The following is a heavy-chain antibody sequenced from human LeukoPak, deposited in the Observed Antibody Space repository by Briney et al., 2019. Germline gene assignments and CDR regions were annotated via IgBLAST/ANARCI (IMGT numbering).Heavy chain of an antibody. CDR3: ARHFDSGDYVENPIDY. CDR2: IFSLGST. V-gene: IGHV3-66*02. J-gene: IGHJ4*02. D-gene: IGHD3-22*01. CDR1: GFTVSNNY. Sequence: GGSLRLSCAVSGFTVSNNYMSWVRQTPGKGLEGVSIIFSLGSTYYADSVKGRFTISRDNSKNTLYLQLNSLRVEDTAVYYCARHFDSGDYVENPIDYWGQGTLVTVFS.